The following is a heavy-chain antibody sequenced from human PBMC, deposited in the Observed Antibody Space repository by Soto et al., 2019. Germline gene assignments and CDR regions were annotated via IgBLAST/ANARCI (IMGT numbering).Heavy chain of an antibody. CDR3: ARSEPYYYGSGSAANWFDP. CDR2: IYTSGST. V-gene: IGHV4-4*07. CDR1: GGSISSYY. D-gene: IGHD3-10*01. Sequence: SETLSLTCPVSGGSISSYYWSRIRQPAGKGLEWIGRIYTSGSTNYNPSLKSRVTMSVDTSKNQFSLKLSSVTAADTAVYYCARSEPYYYGSGSAANWFDPWGQGTLVTVSS. J-gene: IGHJ5*02.